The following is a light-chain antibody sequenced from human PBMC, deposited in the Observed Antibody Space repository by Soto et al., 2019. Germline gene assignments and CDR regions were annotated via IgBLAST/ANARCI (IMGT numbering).Light chain of an antibody. V-gene: IGKV1-39*01. CDR3: QQTDSTPKT. CDR2: GAS. J-gene: IGKJ4*01. Sequence: DIQMTQSPSSLSASVGDRVTITCRASQSINVYLHWYQQKPGKPPNLLIYGASSLQSGVPSRFSGGGSGTDFTLTTSSLQPEDVGTYYCQQTDSTPKTFGGGTKVDIK. CDR1: QSINVY.